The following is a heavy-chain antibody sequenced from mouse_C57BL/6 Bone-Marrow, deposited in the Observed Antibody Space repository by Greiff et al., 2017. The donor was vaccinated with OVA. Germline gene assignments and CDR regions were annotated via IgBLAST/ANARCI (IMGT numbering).Heavy chain of an antibody. J-gene: IGHJ3*01. CDR2: IYPRSGNT. Sequence: QVQLKESGAELARPGASVKLSCKASGYTFTSYGISWVKQRTGQGLEWIGEIYPRSGNTYYNEKFKGKATLTADKSSSTAYMELRSLTSEDSAVYFCARGGYGYDGPFAYWGQGTLVTVSA. CDR3: ARGGYGYDGPFAY. D-gene: IGHD2-2*01. CDR1: GYTFTSYG. V-gene: IGHV1-81*01.